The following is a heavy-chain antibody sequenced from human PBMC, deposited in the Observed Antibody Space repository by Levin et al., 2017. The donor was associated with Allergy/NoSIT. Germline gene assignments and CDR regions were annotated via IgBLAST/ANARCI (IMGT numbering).Heavy chain of an antibody. D-gene: IGHD7-27*01. J-gene: IGHJ4*02. V-gene: IGHV3-48*01. Sequence: GGSLRLSCAASGFILRTSDMNWVRQAPGKGLEWISFITRTSRTISYADSVKGRFTVSRDNAKNSLYLDMNSLRAEDTAVYYCVTDESGDEDFDYWGQGTLVTVSS. CDR1: GFILRTSD. CDR3: VTDESGDEDFDY. CDR2: ITRTSRTI.